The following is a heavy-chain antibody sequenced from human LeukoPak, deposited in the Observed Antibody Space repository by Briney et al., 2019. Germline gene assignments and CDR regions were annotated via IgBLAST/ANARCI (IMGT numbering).Heavy chain of an antibody. CDR1: GYTFTSYY. Sequence: GASVKVSCKASGYTFTSYYMHWVRQAPGQGLEWMGWINPNSGGTNYAQKFQGRVTMTRDTSISTAYMELSRLRSDDTAVYYCARGRWAGAKGPRWQLVSYFDYWGQGTLVTVSS. J-gene: IGHJ4*02. CDR2: INPNSGGT. CDR3: ARGRWAGAKGPRWQLVSYFDY. D-gene: IGHD6-13*01. V-gene: IGHV1-2*02.